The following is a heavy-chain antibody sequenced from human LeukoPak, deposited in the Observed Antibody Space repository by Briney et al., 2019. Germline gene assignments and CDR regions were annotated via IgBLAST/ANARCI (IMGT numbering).Heavy chain of an antibody. CDR3: VRGHGGY. V-gene: IGHV4-61*01. J-gene: IGHJ4*02. CDR1: GGSVSSSIYH. CDR2: TYNGGST. Sequence: SETLSLTCTVSGGSVSSSIYHWFWIRQPPGKGLEWIGFTYNGGSTYYNPSLKSRVTVSVDMAKNQFSLKVMSVTAADTAVYYCVRGHGGYWGQGTLVTVSS.